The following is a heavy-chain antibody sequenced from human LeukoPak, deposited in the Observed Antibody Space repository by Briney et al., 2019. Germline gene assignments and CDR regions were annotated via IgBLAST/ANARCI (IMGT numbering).Heavy chain of an antibody. CDR2: ISAYNGNT. V-gene: IGHV1-18*01. CDR1: GYTFTSYG. Sequence: GASVKVSCKASGYTFTSYGISWVRQAPGQGLEWMGWISAYNGNTNYAQKLQGRVTMTTDTSTGTAYMELRSLRSDDTAVYYCARVFLVRGVMALGYWGQGTLVTVSS. J-gene: IGHJ4*02. D-gene: IGHD3-10*01. CDR3: ARVFLVRGVMALGY.